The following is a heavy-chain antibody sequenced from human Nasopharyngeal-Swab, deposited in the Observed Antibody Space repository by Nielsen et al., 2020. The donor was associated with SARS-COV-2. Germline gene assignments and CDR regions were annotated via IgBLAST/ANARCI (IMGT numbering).Heavy chain of an antibody. D-gene: IGHD6-19*01. Sequence: GGSLRLSCAASGFTFNNYAMSWVRQAPGKGLEWVSTIGGSGGSTDYADSVKGRFTISRDNSKNTLYLQMNSLRAEDTAIYYCAKGPVAGFDNGGQGTLVTVSS. CDR2: IGGSGGST. J-gene: IGHJ4*02. V-gene: IGHV3-23*01. CDR1: GFTFNNYA. CDR3: AKGPVAGFDN.